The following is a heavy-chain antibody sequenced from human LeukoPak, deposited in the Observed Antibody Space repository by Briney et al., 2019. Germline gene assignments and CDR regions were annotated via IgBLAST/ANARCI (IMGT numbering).Heavy chain of an antibody. J-gene: IGHJ4*02. CDR2: ISYSSSFI. Sequence: GGSLRLSCVASGFSFRRYSMNWVRQAPGKGLEWVAYISYSSSFIYYADSVKGRFIITRDNAENSLFLQMNSLRAEDTAVYYCERDQGTYTDYDVDYWGQGTLVTVSS. CDR1: GFSFRRYS. V-gene: IGHV3-21*01. D-gene: IGHD4-17*01. CDR3: ERDQGTYTDYDVDY.